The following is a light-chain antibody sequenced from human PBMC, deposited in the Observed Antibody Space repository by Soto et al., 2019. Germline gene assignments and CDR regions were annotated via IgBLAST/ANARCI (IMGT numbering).Light chain of an antibody. J-gene: IGKJ3*01. V-gene: IGKV3-15*01. CDR3: QQYTLWPFT. CDR1: HSVSSN. CDR2: GAS. Sequence: EIVMTQSPATLSVSLGERATLSCRASHSVSSNLAWYQQKPGQAPRLLIDGASTRATGFPARFSASGSGTEFTLTITSLQSEDFAVYYCQQYTLWPFTFGPGTKVDIK.